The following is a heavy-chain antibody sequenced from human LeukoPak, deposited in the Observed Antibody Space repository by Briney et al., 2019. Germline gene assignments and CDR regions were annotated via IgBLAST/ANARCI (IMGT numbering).Heavy chain of an antibody. CDR3: ARSVSYYRNLEYFQH. V-gene: IGHV4-34*01. CDR2: INHSGST. D-gene: IGHD4-11*01. J-gene: IGHJ1*01. Sequence: PSETLSLTCAVYGGSFSGYYWSWIRQPPGMGLEWIGEINHSGSTNYNPSLKSRVTISVDTSKNQFSLKLSSVTAADTAVYYCARSVSYYRNLEYFQHWGQGTPVTVSS. CDR1: GGSFSGYY.